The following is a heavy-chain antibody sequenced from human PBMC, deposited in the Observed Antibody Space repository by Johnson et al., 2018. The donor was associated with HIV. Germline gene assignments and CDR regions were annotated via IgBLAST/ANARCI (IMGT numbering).Heavy chain of an antibody. CDR1: GFTVSSNY. CDR2: VYRGGST. D-gene: IGHD6-19*01. CDR3: ARGVGGAGDDAFDI. J-gene: IGHJ3*02. Sequence: VQLVESGGGLVQPGGSLRLSCAASGFTVSSNYMSWVRQAPGKGLEWVSVVYRGGSTGYADSVKGRFTISRDNAKNYLYLQMSSRRVEDTAVYYCARGVGGAGDDAFDIWGQGTMVTVSS. V-gene: IGHV3-66*01.